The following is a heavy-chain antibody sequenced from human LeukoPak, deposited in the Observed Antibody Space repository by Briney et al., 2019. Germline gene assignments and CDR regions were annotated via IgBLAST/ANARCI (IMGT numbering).Heavy chain of an antibody. J-gene: IGHJ6*03. D-gene: IGHD3-3*01. Sequence: GGSLRLSCAVSGITLSNYDMSWVRQAPGEGLEWVSVIYSGGSTYYADSVKGRFTISRDNSKNTLYLQMNSLRAEDTAVYYCARDKSDYDFWSGHYYYYYMDVWGKGTTVTVSS. CDR1: GITLSNYD. CDR3: ARDKSDYDFWSGHYYYYYMDV. CDR2: IYSGGST. V-gene: IGHV3-53*01.